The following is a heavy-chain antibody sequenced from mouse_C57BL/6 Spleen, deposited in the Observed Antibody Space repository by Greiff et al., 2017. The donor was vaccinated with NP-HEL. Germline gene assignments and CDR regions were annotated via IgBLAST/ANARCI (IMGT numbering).Heavy chain of an antibody. V-gene: IGHV5-9*01. CDR2: ISGGGGNT. D-gene: IGHD1-1*01. Sequence: DVQLVESGGGLVKPGGSLKLSCAASGFTFSSYTMSWVRQTPEKRLERVATISGGGGNTYYPDSGKGRFTISRDNAENTLYLHMSSLSSVDTAWSSCSCHYCGSSAVSYWGQGTLVTVAA. CDR3: SCHYCGSSAVSY. J-gene: IGHJ3*01. CDR1: GFTFSSYT.